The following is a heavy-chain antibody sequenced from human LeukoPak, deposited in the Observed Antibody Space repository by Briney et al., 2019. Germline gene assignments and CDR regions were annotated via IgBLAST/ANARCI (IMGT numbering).Heavy chain of an antibody. V-gene: IGHV4-4*02. CDR2: IYHSGST. J-gene: IGHJ4*02. CDR3: ARYPRGGSWIAVGDY. Sequence: KPSETLSLTCAVSGGSISSSNWWSWVRQPPGKGLEWIGEIYHSGSTNYNPSLKSRVTISVDKSKNQFSLKLSSVTAADTAVYYCARYPRGGSWIAVGDYWGQGTLVTVSS. CDR1: GGSISSSNW. D-gene: IGHD6-19*01.